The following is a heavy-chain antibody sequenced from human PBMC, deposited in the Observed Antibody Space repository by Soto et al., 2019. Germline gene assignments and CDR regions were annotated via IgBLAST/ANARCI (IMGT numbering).Heavy chain of an antibody. Sequence: QLQLQESGPGLVKPSETLSLTCTVSGGSISSSSYYWGWIRQPPGKGLEWIGSIYYSGSTYYNPSLKSRVTISVDTSKNQFSLKLSSVTAADTAVYYCASHPVDRYSSSFYDPSDVNWFDPWGQGTLVTVSS. CDR3: ASHPVDRYSSSFYDPSDVNWFDP. V-gene: IGHV4-39*01. CDR2: IYYSGST. J-gene: IGHJ5*02. CDR1: GGSISSSSYY. D-gene: IGHD6-6*01.